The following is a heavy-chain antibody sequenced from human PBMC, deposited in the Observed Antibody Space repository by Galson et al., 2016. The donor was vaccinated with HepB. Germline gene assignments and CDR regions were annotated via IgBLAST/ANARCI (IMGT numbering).Heavy chain of an antibody. Sequence: YLIFSSAASGFSFSSSAMHWVRQAPGKGLEWGAVLSYHGSNKYYEDSVKGRFTISRDNSKNTLYLQMNSLRVEDTAMYYCARDGYYYGSGCYGSATYWGQGTPVTVSS. CDR1: GFSFSSSA. CDR3: ARDGYYYGSGCYGSATY. D-gene: IGHD3-10*01. J-gene: IGHJ4*02. CDR2: LSYHGSNK. V-gene: IGHV3-30*04.